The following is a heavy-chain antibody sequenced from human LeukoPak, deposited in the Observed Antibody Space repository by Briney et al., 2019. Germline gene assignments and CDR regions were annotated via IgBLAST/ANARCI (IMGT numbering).Heavy chain of an antibody. D-gene: IGHD4-17*01. CDR2: IRYDGSNK. J-gene: IGHJ1*01. Sequence: GGSLRLSCAASGFTFSSYGMHWVRQAPGKGLEWVAFIRYDGSNKYYADSVKGRFTISRDNSKNTLYLQTNSLRAEDTAVYYCAKAPSDFTVTSAEYFQHWGQGTLVTVSS. V-gene: IGHV3-30*02. CDR3: AKAPSDFTVTSAEYFQH. CDR1: GFTFSSYG.